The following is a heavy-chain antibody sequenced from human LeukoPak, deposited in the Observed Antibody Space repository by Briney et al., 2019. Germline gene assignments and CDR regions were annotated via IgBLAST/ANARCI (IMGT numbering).Heavy chain of an antibody. D-gene: IGHD3-3*01. Sequence: ASVKVSCKASGYTFTSYGISWVRQAPGQGLEWMGWISAYNGNTNYAQKLQGRVTMTTDTSTSTAYMELRSLRSDDTAVYYCARAKDDFWSGYYYYYYMDVWGKGTTVTVFS. V-gene: IGHV1-18*01. CDR3: ARAKDDFWSGYYYYYYMDV. CDR1: GYTFTSYG. CDR2: ISAYNGNT. J-gene: IGHJ6*03.